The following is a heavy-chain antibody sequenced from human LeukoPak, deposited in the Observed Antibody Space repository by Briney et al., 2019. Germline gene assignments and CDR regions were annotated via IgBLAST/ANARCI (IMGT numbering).Heavy chain of an antibody. V-gene: IGHV3-66*01. CDR3: ARVGGDHSPHFDY. CDR1: GFTVSSNY. J-gene: IGHJ4*02. Sequence: GGSLRLSCAASGFTVSSNYRSWVRQAPGKGLEWVSVIYSGGSTYYADSVKGRFTISRDNSKNTLYLQMNSLRAEDTAVYYCARVGGDHSPHFDYRGQGTLVTVSS. CDR2: IYSGGST. D-gene: IGHD3-16*01.